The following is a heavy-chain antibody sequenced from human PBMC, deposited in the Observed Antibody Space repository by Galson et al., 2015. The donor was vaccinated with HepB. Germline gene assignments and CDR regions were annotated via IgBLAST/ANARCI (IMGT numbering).Heavy chain of an antibody. D-gene: IGHD5-12*01. Sequence: SLRLSCAASGFTFSSYSMNWVRQAPGKGLEWVSYISSSSSTIYYADSVKGRFTISRDNAKNSLYLQMNSLRAEDTAVYYCARDQDGGYPMSPVEYYYYYGMDVWGQGTTVTVSS. J-gene: IGHJ6*02. CDR2: ISSSSSTI. CDR3: ARDQDGGYPMSPVEYYYYYGMDV. CDR1: GFTFSSYS. V-gene: IGHV3-48*01.